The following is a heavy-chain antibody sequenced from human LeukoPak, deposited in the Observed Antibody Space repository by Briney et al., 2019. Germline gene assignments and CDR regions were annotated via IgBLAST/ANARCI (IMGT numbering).Heavy chain of an antibody. CDR2: IYYSGST. CDR3: ARRANGYYYYGMDV. D-gene: IGHD1-1*01. CDR1: GGSISSSSYY. Sequence: PSETLSLTCTVSGGSISSSSYYWGWLRQPPGKGLEWIGSIYYSGSTYYNPSLKSRVTISVDTSKNQFSLKLSSVTAADTAVYYCARRANGYYYYGMDVWGQGTTVTVSS. V-gene: IGHV4-39*07. J-gene: IGHJ6*02.